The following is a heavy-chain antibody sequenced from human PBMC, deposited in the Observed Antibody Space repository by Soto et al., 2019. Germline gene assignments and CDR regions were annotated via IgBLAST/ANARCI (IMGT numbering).Heavy chain of an antibody. CDR1: GFTVSSNY. D-gene: IGHD3-22*01. Sequence: EVQLVESGGGLVQPGGSLRLSCAASGFTVSSNYMSWVRQAPGKGLEWVSVIYSGGSTYYADSVKGRFTISRDNSKNTLYLQMNSLRAEDTAVYYCARGRHNFPDYYYDSSGYYYPDCWGQGTLVTVSS. CDR2: IYSGGST. J-gene: IGHJ4*02. V-gene: IGHV3-66*01. CDR3: ARGRHNFPDYYYDSSGYYYPDC.